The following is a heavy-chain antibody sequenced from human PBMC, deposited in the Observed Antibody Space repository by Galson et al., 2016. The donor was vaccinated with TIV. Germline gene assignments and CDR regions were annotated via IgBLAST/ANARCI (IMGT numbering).Heavy chain of an antibody. V-gene: IGHV1-69*06. J-gene: IGHJ4*02. CDR3: ARGRGYYFGSGSSYFDY. CDR2: INPIFGTA. Sequence: SVKVSCKASGGTFSNFVISWVRQAPGQGLKWMGSINPIFGTANYAQKFQGRVTITADTSTSTIYMELSSLRSEDTAVYYCARGRGYYFGSGSSYFDYWGQGSLVTVSS. CDR1: GGTFSNFV. D-gene: IGHD3-10*01.